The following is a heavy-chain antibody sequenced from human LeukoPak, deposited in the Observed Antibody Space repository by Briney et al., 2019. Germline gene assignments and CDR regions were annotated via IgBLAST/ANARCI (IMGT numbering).Heavy chain of an antibody. CDR1: GFTFSSYA. CDR3: ARNGLVATIRGLDY. J-gene: IGHJ4*02. V-gene: IGHV3-23*01. CDR2: ISGSGGST. Sequence: GGSLRLSCAASGFTFSSYAMSWVRQAPGKGLEWVSAISGSGGSTYYADSVKGRFTISRDNSKNTLYLQMNSLRAEDTAVYYCARNGLVATIRGLDYWGQGTLVTVSS. D-gene: IGHD5-12*01.